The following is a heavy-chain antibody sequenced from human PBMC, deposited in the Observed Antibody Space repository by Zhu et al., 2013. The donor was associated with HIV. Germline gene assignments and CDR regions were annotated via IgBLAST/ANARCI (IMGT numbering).Heavy chain of an antibody. D-gene: IGHD2-15*01. V-gene: IGHV1-18*01. CDR1: GYTFTTYD. CDR3: ARGRIEDTVLNYFDH. Sequence: QVQLVQSGAEVKKPGASMKVSCKASGYTFTTYDIHWVRQAPSQGLEWMGWISADNGNTNYAQDFQGRVTMTTDTSTNTAYMELRSLTSDDTAVYYCARGRIEDTVLNYFDHWGQGVLVTVSS. CDR2: ISADNGNT. J-gene: IGHJ4*02.